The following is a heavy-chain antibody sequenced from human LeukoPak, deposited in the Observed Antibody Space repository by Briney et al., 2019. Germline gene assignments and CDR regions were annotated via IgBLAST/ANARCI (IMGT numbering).Heavy chain of an antibody. CDR3: ARESPTVAGPPSSAPDY. CDR2: ISYDGSNK. D-gene: IGHD6-19*01. Sequence: GGSLRLSCAASGFTFSSYAMHWVRQAPGKGLVWVAVISYDGSNKYYADSVKGRFTISRDNSKNTLYLQMNSLRAEDTAVYYCARESPTVAGPPSSAPDYWGQGTLVTVSS. J-gene: IGHJ4*02. CDR1: GFTFSSYA. V-gene: IGHV3-30*04.